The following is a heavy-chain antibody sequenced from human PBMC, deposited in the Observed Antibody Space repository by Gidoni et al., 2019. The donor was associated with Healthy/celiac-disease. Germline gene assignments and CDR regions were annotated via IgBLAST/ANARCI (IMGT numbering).Heavy chain of an antibody. J-gene: IGHJ6*02. CDR3: ARDRGSSSGLDYYYYGMDV. Sequence: YAQKFQGRVTITADESTSTAYMKLSSLRSEDTAVYYCARDRGSSSGLDYYYYGMDVWGQGTTVTVSS. D-gene: IGHD6-6*01. V-gene: IGHV1-69*01.